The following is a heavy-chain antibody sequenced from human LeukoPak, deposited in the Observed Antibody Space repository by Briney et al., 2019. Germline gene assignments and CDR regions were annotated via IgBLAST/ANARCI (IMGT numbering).Heavy chain of an antibody. CDR3: AASPYSSGRLGY. V-gene: IGHV1-18*01. Sequence: SVKVSCKASGYTFTSYGISWVRQAPGQGLEWMGWISAYNGKTDYARKFQGRVTMTTDTSTSTAYMELRSLRSDDTAVYYCAASPYSSGRLGYWGQGTLVTVSS. D-gene: IGHD6-19*01. CDR1: GYTFTSYG. J-gene: IGHJ4*02. CDR2: ISAYNGKT.